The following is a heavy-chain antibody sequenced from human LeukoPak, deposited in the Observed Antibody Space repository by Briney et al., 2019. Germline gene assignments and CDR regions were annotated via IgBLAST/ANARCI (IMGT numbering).Heavy chain of an antibody. CDR3: ARHRGSSWSPYYYYMDV. D-gene: IGHD6-13*01. Sequence: SETLSLTCTVSGGSISSYYWSWIRQPPGKGLEWIGYIYYSGSTNYNPSLKSRVTISVDTSKNRFSLKLSSVTAADTAVYYCARHRGSSWSPYYYYMDVWGKGTTVTVSS. V-gene: IGHV4-59*08. CDR1: GGSISSYY. J-gene: IGHJ6*03. CDR2: IYYSGST.